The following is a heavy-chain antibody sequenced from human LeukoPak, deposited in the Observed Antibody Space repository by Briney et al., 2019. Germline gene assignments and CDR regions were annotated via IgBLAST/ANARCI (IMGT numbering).Heavy chain of an antibody. Sequence: GGSLRLSCAASGFIFSSCGMHWVRQAPGKGLEWVAFIRHDGNDENNKYYADSVRGRFTISRDNAKSSVYLQMNRLSAEDTAIYYCARDPCGSTSCYLKSWGQGTLVTVSS. D-gene: IGHD2-2*01. V-gene: IGHV3-30*02. CDR1: GFIFSSCG. CDR3: ARDPCGSTSCYLKS. CDR2: IRHDGNDENNK. J-gene: IGHJ5*02.